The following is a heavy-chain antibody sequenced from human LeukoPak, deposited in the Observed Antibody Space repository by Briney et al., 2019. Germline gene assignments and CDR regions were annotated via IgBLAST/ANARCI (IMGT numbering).Heavy chain of an antibody. Sequence: GGSLRLSCTASGFTFSSYAMHWVRQAPGRGLEWVSSISFDGSNKYYEASVKGRFTISRDNSKNTLYLQMNSLRAEDTAVYYCARAPGYAGDSSELDSWGQGTLVTVSS. CDR1: GFTFSSYA. CDR3: ARAPGYAGDSSELDS. J-gene: IGHJ4*02. CDR2: ISFDGSNK. V-gene: IGHV3-30*04. D-gene: IGHD6-19*01.